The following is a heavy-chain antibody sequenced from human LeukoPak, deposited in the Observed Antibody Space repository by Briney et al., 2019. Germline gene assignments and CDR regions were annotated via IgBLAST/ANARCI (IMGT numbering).Heavy chain of an antibody. CDR2: IYYSGST. CDR1: GGSISSYY. D-gene: IGHD3-22*01. CDR3: ARTYYYDSSGYYSDAFDI. V-gene: IGHV4-59*01. Sequence: SGTLSLTCTVSGGSISSYYWSWIRQPPGKGLEWIGYIYYSGSTNYNPSLKSRVTISVDTSKNQFSLKLSSVTAADTAVYYCARTYYYDSSGYYSDAFDIWGQGTMVTVSS. J-gene: IGHJ3*02.